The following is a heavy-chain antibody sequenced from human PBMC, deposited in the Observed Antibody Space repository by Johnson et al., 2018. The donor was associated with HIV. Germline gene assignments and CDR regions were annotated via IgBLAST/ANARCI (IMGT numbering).Heavy chain of an antibody. J-gene: IGHJ3*02. V-gene: IGHV3-66*01. CDR1: GFRFSNYW. D-gene: IGHD6-13*01. CDR3: ARGVYSSSWYGAFDI. CDR2: IYGGGSGGST. Sequence: VQLVESGGGLVQPGGSLRLSCAASGFRFSNYWMSWVRQAPGKGLEWVSVIYGGGSGGSTYYVDSVKGRFTISRDNSKNTLYLQMNSLRAEDTAVYYCARGVYSSSWYGAFDIWGQGTMVTVSS.